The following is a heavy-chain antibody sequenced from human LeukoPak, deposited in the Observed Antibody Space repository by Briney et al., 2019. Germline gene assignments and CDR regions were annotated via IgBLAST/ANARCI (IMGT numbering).Heavy chain of an antibody. J-gene: IGHJ5*02. Sequence: AGGSLRLSCAASGFTFSSYGMHWVRQAPGKGLEWVAVIWYDGSNKYYADSVKGRFTISRDNSKNTLYLQMNSLRAEDTAVYYCARERIAAANWFDPWGQGTLVTASS. V-gene: IGHV3-33*01. CDR3: ARERIAAANWFDP. CDR2: IWYDGSNK. CDR1: GFTFSSYG. D-gene: IGHD6-13*01.